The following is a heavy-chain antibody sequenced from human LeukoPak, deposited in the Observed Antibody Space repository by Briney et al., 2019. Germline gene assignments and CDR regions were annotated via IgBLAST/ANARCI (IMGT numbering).Heavy chain of an antibody. CDR3: ARGFGVTPFDY. Sequence: PSETLSLTCTVSGGSISSYYWSWIRQPPGKGLEWIGYIYYSGSTNYNPSLKSRVTISVDTSKNQFSLKLSSVTAADTAVYYCARGFGVTPFDYWGQGTLVTVSS. V-gene: IGHV4-59*01. J-gene: IGHJ4*02. D-gene: IGHD4-23*01. CDR2: IYYSGST. CDR1: GGSISSYY.